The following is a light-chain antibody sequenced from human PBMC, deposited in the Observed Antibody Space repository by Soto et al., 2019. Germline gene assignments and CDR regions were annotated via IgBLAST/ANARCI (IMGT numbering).Light chain of an antibody. V-gene: IGKV3-20*01. CDR3: QQYGSSRFT. CDR1: QSISNSY. J-gene: IGKJ3*01. Sequence: EIVLTQSPGTLSLSPGERATLSCRASQSISNSYLAWYQQKPGQAPRLLVYGASSRATGIPDRFSGSGSGTDFTRTISRLEPEDFAMYYCQQYGSSRFTFGPGTKVDVK. CDR2: GAS.